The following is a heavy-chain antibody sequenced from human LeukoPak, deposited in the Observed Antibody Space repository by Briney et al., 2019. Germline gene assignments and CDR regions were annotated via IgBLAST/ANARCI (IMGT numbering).Heavy chain of an antibody. CDR3: AKEAGYYDSSGYYYHFDY. CDR1: GFTFDDYA. CDR2: ISWNSGSI. Sequence: GGSLRLSCAASGFTFDDYAMHWVRQAPGKGLEWVSGISWNSGSIGYADSVKGRFTISRDNAKNSLYLQMNSLRAEDTAVYYCAKEAGYYDSSGYYYHFDYWGQGTLVTVSS. V-gene: IGHV3-9*01. D-gene: IGHD3-22*01. J-gene: IGHJ4*02.